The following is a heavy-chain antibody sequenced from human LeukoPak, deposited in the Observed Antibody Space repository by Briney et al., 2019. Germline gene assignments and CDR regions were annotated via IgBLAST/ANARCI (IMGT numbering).Heavy chain of an antibody. CDR2: IYYSGST. J-gene: IGHJ6*03. Sequence: SETLSLTCTVSGGSIRGSSYYWGWIRQPPGKGLEWIGSIYYSGSTYYNPSLKSRVTISLDTSKNQFSLQLNSVTPEDTAVYYCARDARIAARPAYYYMDVWGKGTTVTVSS. D-gene: IGHD6-6*01. CDR1: GGSIRGSSYY. V-gene: IGHV4-39*07. CDR3: ARDARIAARPAYYYMDV.